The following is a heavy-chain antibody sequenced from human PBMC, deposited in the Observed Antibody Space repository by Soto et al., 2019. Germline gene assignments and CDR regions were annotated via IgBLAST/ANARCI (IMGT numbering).Heavy chain of an antibody. CDR3: AKDREDSSSWYVEYFQH. J-gene: IGHJ1*01. CDR2: ISYDGSNK. Sequence: QVQQVESGGGVVQPGRSLRLSCAASGFTFSSYGMHWVRQAPGKGLEWVAVISYDGSNKYYADSVKGRFTISRDNSKNTLYLQMNSLRAEDTAVYYCAKDREDSSSWYVEYFQHWGQGTLVTVSS. D-gene: IGHD6-13*01. CDR1: GFTFSSYG. V-gene: IGHV3-30*18.